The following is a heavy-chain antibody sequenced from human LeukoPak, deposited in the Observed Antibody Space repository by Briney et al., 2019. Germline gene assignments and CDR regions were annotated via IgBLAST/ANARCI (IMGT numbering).Heavy chain of an antibody. V-gene: IGHV4-59*01. Sequence: PSETLSLTCIVSGGSISGYYWSWIRQSPGKGLEWTGNIFHSGTTNYNPSLKSRVTMSVDTSKNQFSLKLSSVTAADTAVYYCARGGGSWAFDYWGQGTLVTVSS. CDR2: IFHSGTT. J-gene: IGHJ4*02. CDR1: GGSISGYY. D-gene: IGHD2-15*01. CDR3: ARGGGSWAFDY.